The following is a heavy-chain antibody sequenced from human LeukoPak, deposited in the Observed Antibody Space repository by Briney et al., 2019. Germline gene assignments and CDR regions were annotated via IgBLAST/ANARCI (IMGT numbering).Heavy chain of an antibody. V-gene: IGHV5-51*01. J-gene: IGHJ4*02. CDR2: IYPRDSDT. Sequence: AESLKISCKASGYTFTHQWIGCVRQKSGSGLEWMGIIYPRDSDTRYSPSFQGHVSIPADTSINTAYLEWSRLEASDTAIYYCARHSDVIGAIWGQGTLVTVSS. CDR3: ARHSDVIGAI. CDR1: GYTFTHQW. D-gene: IGHD3-10*01.